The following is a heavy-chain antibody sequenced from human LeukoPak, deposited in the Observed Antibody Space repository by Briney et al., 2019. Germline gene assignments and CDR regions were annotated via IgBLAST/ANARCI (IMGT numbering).Heavy chain of an antibody. D-gene: IGHD3-22*01. J-gene: IGHJ4*02. V-gene: IGHV3-21*01. CDR1: GFSFSTYS. CDR3: AREMTYDSDSSGFV. Sequence: GGSLRLSCAASGFSFSTYSMNWVRQAPGKGLEWVSSITSSPTYIYYADSVKGRFTISRDNAKNSVYLQMNSLRVEDTAVYCCAREMTYDSDSSGFVWGQGTLVTVSS. CDR2: ITSSPTYI.